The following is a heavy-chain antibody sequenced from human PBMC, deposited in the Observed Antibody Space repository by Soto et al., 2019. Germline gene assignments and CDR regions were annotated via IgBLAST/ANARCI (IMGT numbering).Heavy chain of an antibody. V-gene: IGHV3-48*02. CDR3: SSRYYYDSSGYYYPYYY. D-gene: IGHD3-22*01. Sequence: GGSLRLSCAASGFTFSNYNMNWVRQAPGKGLEWVSSISSSSSTIYYADSVKGRFTISRDNAKNSLYLQMNSLRDEDTAVYYCSSRYYYDSSGYYYPYYYWGQGTLVTVSS. CDR1: GFTFSNYN. CDR2: ISSSSSTI. J-gene: IGHJ4*02.